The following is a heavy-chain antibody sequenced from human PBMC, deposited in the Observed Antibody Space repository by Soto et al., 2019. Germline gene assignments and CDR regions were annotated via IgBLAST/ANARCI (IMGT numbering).Heavy chain of an antibody. J-gene: IGHJ5*02. D-gene: IGHD2-2*01. Sequence: SETLSLTCTVSGGSISSSNWWTWVRQAPGKGLEWIGYIYHSGSTYYNPSLKSRVTISVDRSKNQFSLKLSSVTAADTAVYYCARVPDRWGQGTLVTVSS. CDR3: ARVPDR. V-gene: IGHV4-4*02. CDR1: GGSISSSNW. CDR2: IYHSGST.